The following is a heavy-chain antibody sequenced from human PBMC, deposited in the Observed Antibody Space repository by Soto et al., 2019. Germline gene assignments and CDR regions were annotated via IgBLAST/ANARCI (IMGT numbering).Heavy chain of an antibody. CDR2: VYSSGST. V-gene: IGHV4-59*01. CDR3: ARDHPHSYGVYYFDY. J-gene: IGHJ4*02. Sequence: SETLSLTCTVSGGSIRNYYWSWIRQPPGKGLEWIGYVYSSGSTHYNPSLQSRVTISADTSKNQVSLKVNSVTAADTAVYYCARDHPHSYGVYYFDYWGQGTPVTVPQ. D-gene: IGHD5-18*01. CDR1: GGSIRNYY.